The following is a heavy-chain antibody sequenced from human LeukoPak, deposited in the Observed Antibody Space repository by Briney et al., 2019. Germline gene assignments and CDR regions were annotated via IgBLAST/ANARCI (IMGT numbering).Heavy chain of an antibody. Sequence: GGSLRLSCAASGCTFSSYAMNWVRQAPGKGLEWVSAISGSGGSTYYADSVKGRFTISRDNSKNTLYLQMNSLRAEDTAVYYCAKGLGYCSSTSCLLTSYGMDVWGQGTTVTVSS. CDR1: GCTFSSYA. CDR2: ISGSGGST. D-gene: IGHD2-2*01. V-gene: IGHV3-23*01. J-gene: IGHJ6*02. CDR3: AKGLGYCSSTSCLLTSYGMDV.